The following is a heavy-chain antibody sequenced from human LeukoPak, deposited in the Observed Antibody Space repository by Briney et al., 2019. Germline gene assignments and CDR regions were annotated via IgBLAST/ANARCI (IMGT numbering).Heavy chain of an antibody. D-gene: IGHD4-17*01. Sequence: GGSLRLSCAASGFTFSSYAMHWVRQAPGKGLEWVAVISYDGSNKYYADSVKGRFTISRDNSKNTLYLQMNSLRAEDTAVYYCARGRQNYGDYPYWGQGTLVTVSS. CDR2: ISYDGSNK. J-gene: IGHJ4*02. V-gene: IGHV3-30*04. CDR3: ARGRQNYGDYPY. CDR1: GFTFSSYA.